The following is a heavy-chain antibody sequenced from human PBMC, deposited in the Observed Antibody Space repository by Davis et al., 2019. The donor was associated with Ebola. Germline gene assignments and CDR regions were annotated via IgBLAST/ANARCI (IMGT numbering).Heavy chain of an antibody. CDR2: IFYSGTP. CDR3: ARWPPLRVWYYGMDV. J-gene: IGHJ6*02. V-gene: IGHV4-39*01. Sequence: SETLSLTCTVSGASISNTDDYFWAWIRQPPGKGLEWIGSIFYSGTPYYNPSLKSRVTISVDTSKNQFSGSLRSLTAADTAVYYCARWPPLRVWYYGMDVWGQGTTVTVSS. CDR1: GASISNTDDYF. D-gene: IGHD2-21*01.